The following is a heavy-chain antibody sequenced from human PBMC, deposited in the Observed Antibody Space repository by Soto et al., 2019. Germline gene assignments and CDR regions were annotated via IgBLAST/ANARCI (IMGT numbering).Heavy chain of an antibody. Sequence: GSRRLSCAASVFTFSSYWMHWVRQAPGKGLVWVSRINSDGSSTSYADSVKGRFTISRDNAKNTLYLQMNSLRAEDTAVYYCARGYSSGWFQVGAFDIWGQGTMVTVSS. CDR2: INSDGSST. CDR3: ARGYSSGWFQVGAFDI. D-gene: IGHD6-19*01. V-gene: IGHV3-74*01. CDR1: VFTFSSYW. J-gene: IGHJ3*02.